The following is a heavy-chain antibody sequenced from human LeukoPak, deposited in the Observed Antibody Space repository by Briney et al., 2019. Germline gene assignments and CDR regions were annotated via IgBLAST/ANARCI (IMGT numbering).Heavy chain of an antibody. J-gene: IGHJ4*02. CDR1: GFTFSDYY. D-gene: IGHD3-10*01. CDR2: ISSSGSTI. V-gene: IGHV3-11*01. CDR3: ARDPYHYYGSGSYYWIDY. Sequence: GGSLRLSCAASGFTFSDYYMSWIRQAPGKGLEWVSYISSSGSTIYYADSVKGRFTISRDNAKNSLYLQMNSLRAEDTAVYYCARDPYHYYGSGSYYWIDYWGQGTLVTVSS.